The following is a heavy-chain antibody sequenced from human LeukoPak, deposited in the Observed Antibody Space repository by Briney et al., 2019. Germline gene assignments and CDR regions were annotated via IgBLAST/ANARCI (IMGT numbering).Heavy chain of an antibody. CDR3: ARGGRRRWLQLELYFDY. D-gene: IGHD5-24*01. CDR2: INPNSGGT. J-gene: IGHJ4*02. Sequence: ASVKVSCKASGYTFTCYYMHWVRQAPGQGVEWMGWINPNSGGTNYAQKFQGRVTMTRDTSISTAYMELSRLRSDDTAVYYCARGGRRRWLQLELYFDYWGQGTLVTVSS. V-gene: IGHV1-2*02. CDR1: GYTFTCYY.